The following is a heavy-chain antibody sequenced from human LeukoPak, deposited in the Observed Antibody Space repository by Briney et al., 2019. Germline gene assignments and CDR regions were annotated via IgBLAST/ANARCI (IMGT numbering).Heavy chain of an antibody. D-gene: IGHD5-18*01. V-gene: IGHV4-39*01. CDR2: IYYSGST. Sequence: SETLSLTCTVSGGSISSSSYYSGWIRQPPGKGLEWIGSIYYSGSTYYNPSLKSRVTIPVDTSKNQFSLKLSSVTAADTAVNYCARRARYSYHNWGQGTLVTVSS. CDR1: GGSISSSSYY. CDR3: ARRARYSYHN. J-gene: IGHJ4*02.